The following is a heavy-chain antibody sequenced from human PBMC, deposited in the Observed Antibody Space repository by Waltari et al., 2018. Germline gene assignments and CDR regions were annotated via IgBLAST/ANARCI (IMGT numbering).Heavy chain of an antibody. V-gene: IGHV4-61*09. CDR1: GGSISTGSYY. CDR3: ARQEGLLTLVGGIHRAGFRP. D-gene: IGHD3-10*01. J-gene: IGHJ5*02. Sequence: QVQLQESGPGLVKPSQTLSLTCTVSGGSISTGSYYWSWIRQPAGKGMGCVGKYYGSGGTNFHPPLTGRVTMSVDTSKNEVSLGLTSVTVADSAVYYCARQEGLLTLVGGIHRAGFRPWGQGILVTVSS. CDR2: YYGSGGT.